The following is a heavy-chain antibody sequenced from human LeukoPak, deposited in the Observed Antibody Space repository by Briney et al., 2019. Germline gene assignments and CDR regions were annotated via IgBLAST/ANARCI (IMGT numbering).Heavy chain of an antibody. Sequence: GGSLRLSCAASGFTFSSYSMNWVRQAPGKGLEWVSFISSSSSYIYYADSVKGRFTISRDNAKNSLYLQMNSLRAEDTAVYYCARDQYCSSTSCYNGYYYYYMDVWGKGTTVTVSS. CDR1: GFTFSSYS. CDR3: ARDQYCSSTSCYNGYYYYYMDV. V-gene: IGHV3-21*01. D-gene: IGHD2-2*02. J-gene: IGHJ6*03. CDR2: ISSSSSYI.